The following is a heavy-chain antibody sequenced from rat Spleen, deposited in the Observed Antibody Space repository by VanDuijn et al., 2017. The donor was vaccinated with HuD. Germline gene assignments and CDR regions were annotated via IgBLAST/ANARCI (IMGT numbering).Heavy chain of an antibody. J-gene: IGHJ2*01. D-gene: IGHD1-12*01. CDR3: TTEDRDSYAHYFDY. Sequence: EVQLVESGGGLVQPGRSLKLSCAASGFTFSDYNMAWVRQAPKKGLEWVTTIIYDGTRTHYRDSVKGRFTISRDNAKSSLYLQMDSLRSEDTATYYCTTEDRDSYAHYFDYWGQGVMVTVSS. CDR1: GFTFSDYN. CDR2: IIYDGTRT. V-gene: IGHV5S10*01.